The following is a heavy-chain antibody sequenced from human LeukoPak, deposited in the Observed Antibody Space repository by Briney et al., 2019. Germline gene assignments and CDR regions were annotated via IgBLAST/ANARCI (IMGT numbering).Heavy chain of an antibody. CDR1: GGSISSSSYY. J-gene: IGHJ4*02. D-gene: IGHD3-9*01. CDR2: IYYSGST. Sequence: SETLSLTCTVSGGSISSSSYYWGWIRQPPGKGLEWIGSIYYSGSTYYNPSLKSRVTISVDTSKNQFSLKLSSVTAADTAVYYCASLNSYYDILTGFPLADYWGQGTLVTVSS. CDR3: ASLNSYYDILTGFPLADY. V-gene: IGHV4-39*07.